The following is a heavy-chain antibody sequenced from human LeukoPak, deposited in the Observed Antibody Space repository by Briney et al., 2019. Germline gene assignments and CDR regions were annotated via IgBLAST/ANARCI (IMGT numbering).Heavy chain of an antibody. CDR2: IYTSGST. J-gene: IGHJ4*02. CDR1: GGPISDYY. V-gene: IGHV4-4*07. CDR3: ARVGSGYDCFDY. D-gene: IGHD5-12*01. Sequence: SETLSLSCTVSGGPISDYYWSWIRQPAGKGLEWLGRIYTSGSTKYNPSLESRVTMSVDTSKNQFSLKLSFVTAADTAVYYCARVGSGYDCFDYWGQGTLVTVSS.